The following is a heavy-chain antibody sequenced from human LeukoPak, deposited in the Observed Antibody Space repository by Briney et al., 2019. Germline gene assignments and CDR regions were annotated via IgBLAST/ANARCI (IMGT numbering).Heavy chain of an antibody. D-gene: IGHD2-21*01. Sequence: PSETLSLTCAVYGGSFSGYYWSWIRQPPGKGLEWIGEINHSGSTNYNPSLKSRVTISVDTSKNQFSLKLSSVTAADTAVYYCARLSPDPVVSWGQGTLVTVSS. J-gene: IGHJ4*02. CDR1: GGSFSGYY. CDR2: INHSGST. CDR3: ARLSPDPVVS. V-gene: IGHV4-34*01.